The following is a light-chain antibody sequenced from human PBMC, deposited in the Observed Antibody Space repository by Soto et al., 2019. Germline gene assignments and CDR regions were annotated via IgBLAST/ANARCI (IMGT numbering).Light chain of an antibody. J-gene: IGKJ4*01. V-gene: IGKV3-15*01. CDR2: DTS. CDR3: QPYNNWPLT. Sequence: EIVLTQSPATLSLSPGERATLSCRASQRISGYLAWYQQKPGQTPRLLIYDTSTRATGVPTRFSGSRSGAEFTLTINSLQSEDFAVYYCQPYNNWPLTFGGGTKVDIK. CDR1: QRISGY.